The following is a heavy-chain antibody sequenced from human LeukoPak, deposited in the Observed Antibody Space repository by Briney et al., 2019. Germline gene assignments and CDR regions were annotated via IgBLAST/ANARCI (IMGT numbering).Heavy chain of an antibody. J-gene: IGHJ4*02. D-gene: IGHD1-26*01. CDR3: ARGDHSGSYLIDY. CDR1: GYTFTSYG. Sequence: ASVKASCKASGYTFTSYGISWVRQAPGQGLEWMAWITPYNGHTNYAQKLQGRVTMTTDTSTSTAYMELRSLRSDDTAVYYCARGDHSGSYLIDYWGQGTLVTVSS. CDR2: ITPYNGHT. V-gene: IGHV1-18*01.